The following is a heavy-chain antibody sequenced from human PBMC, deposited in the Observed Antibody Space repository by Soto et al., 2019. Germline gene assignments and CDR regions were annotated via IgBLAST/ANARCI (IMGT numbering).Heavy chain of an antibody. Sequence: SETLSLTCPVSGGSISSSSYYWGWIRQPPGKGLEWIGSIYYSGSTYYNPSLKSRVTISVDTSKNQFSLKLSSVTAADTAVYYCACIFSGGYGYGFYYYGMDVWGQGTTVTVSS. CDR1: GGSISSSSYY. J-gene: IGHJ6*02. V-gene: IGHV4-39*01. D-gene: IGHD5-18*01. CDR3: ACIFSGGYGYGFYYYGMDV. CDR2: IYYSGST.